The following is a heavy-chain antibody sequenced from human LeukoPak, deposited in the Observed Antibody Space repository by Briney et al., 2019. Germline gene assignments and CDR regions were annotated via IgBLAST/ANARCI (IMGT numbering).Heavy chain of an antibody. CDR1: GDSISSRSYY. CDR3: ARFPSYFTMVRGVISAIDY. CDR2: IYYSEGT. Sequence: KSSETLSLTCTVSGDSISSRSYYWGWIRQPPGKGLEWIGSIYYSEGTYYNPSLKSRVTISIDTSKNQFSLKLSSVTAADTAVYYCARFPSYFTMVRGVISAIDYWGQGTLVTVSS. J-gene: IGHJ4*02. D-gene: IGHD3-10*01. V-gene: IGHV4-39*07.